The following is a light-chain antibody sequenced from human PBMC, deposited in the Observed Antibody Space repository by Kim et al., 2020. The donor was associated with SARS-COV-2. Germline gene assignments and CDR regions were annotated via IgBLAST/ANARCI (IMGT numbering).Light chain of an antibody. Sequence: EIVLTQSPGTLSLSPGDRATLSCRASQSVTSNHLAWFQQKPGQAPRLLIFGTSSRAPAIPDRFSGSGSGTDFTLTISRLEPEDFAMYYCQQYDRPPNTFGQGTKLEI. V-gene: IGKV3-20*01. CDR2: GTS. CDR1: QSVTSNH. CDR3: QQYDRPPNT. J-gene: IGKJ2*01.